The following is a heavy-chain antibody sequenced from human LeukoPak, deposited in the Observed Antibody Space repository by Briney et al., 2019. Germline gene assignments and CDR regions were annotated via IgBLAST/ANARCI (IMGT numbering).Heavy chain of an antibody. V-gene: IGHV3-21*01. D-gene: IGHD1-26*01. J-gene: IGHJ4*02. CDR2: ISGNSFHI. CDR1: GFSFSDYS. Sequence: PGGSLRLSCAASGFSFSDYSMTWVRQAPGKALEWVSSISGNSFHIFYADSVKGRFPISRDNAYKSLYLQLNRLRAEDTAVYYCASGTIVGARGADNWGQGTLVTVSS. CDR3: ASGTIVGARGADN.